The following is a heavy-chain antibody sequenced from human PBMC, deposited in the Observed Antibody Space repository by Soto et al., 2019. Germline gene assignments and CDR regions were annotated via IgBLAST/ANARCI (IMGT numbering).Heavy chain of an antibody. CDR1: GYTFTSYD. D-gene: IGHD4-4*01. CDR2: MNPNSGNT. Sequence: QVQLVQSGAEVKKPGASVKVSCKASGYTFTSYDINWVRQATGQGLEWMGWMNPNSGNTGYAQKFQGRVTMTRNTPKSKAYKGQRKLRFEEPAVEYWDSSQNTRKQGMGVRGQGTTVTVSS. J-gene: IGHJ6*02. V-gene: IGHV1-8*01. CDR3: DSSQNTRKQGMGV.